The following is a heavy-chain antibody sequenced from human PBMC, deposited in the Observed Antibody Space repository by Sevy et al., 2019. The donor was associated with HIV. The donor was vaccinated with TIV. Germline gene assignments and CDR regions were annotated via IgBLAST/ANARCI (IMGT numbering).Heavy chain of an antibody. CDR1: GGSISSSSYY. D-gene: IGHD5-18*01. V-gene: IGHV4-39*01. Sequence: SETLSLTCTVSGGSISSSSYYWGWIHQPPGKGLEWIGSIYYSGSTYYNPSLKSRVTISVETSKNQFSLRLSSVTAADTAVYYCARQGYSYGYHYFDYWGQGTLVTVSS. CDR3: ARQGYSYGYHYFDY. J-gene: IGHJ4*02. CDR2: IYYSGST.